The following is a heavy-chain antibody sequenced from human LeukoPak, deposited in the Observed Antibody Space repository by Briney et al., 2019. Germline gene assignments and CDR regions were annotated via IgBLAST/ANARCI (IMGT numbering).Heavy chain of an antibody. CDR2: IYSGGSS. CDR1: GGSFSGYY. V-gene: IGHV3-66*01. Sequence: PSETLSLTCAVYGGSFSGYYWSWIRQPPGKGLEWVSIIYSGGSSYYADSVKGRFTVSRDTSKNTLYLQMNSLRAEDTAVYYCATRPDGNDVPYFDYWGQGTLVTASS. J-gene: IGHJ4*02. D-gene: IGHD5-12*01. CDR3: ATRPDGNDVPYFDY.